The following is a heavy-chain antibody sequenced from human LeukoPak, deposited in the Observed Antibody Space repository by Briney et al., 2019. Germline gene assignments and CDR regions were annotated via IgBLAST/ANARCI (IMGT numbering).Heavy chain of an antibody. Sequence: GGSLRLSCAASGFTFSSYAMSWVRQAPGKGLEWVSAISGSGGSTYYADSVKGRFTISRDNSKNTLYPQMNSLRAEDTAVYYCAKAGSYGPYNWFDPWGQGTLVTVSS. V-gene: IGHV3-23*01. D-gene: IGHD1-26*01. CDR2: ISGSGGST. J-gene: IGHJ5*02. CDR3: AKAGSYGPYNWFDP. CDR1: GFTFSSYA.